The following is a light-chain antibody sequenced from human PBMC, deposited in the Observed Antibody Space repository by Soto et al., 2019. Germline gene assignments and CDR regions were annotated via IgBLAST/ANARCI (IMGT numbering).Light chain of an antibody. V-gene: IGKV1-39*01. CDR1: QSISSY. Sequence: DIQMTQSPSSLSASVGDRVTITCRASQSISSYLNWYQQKPGKAPKLLIYAASSLQSGVPSRFSGSGPGTDFPLTISSLQSEDFAMSYRQQSYSTPLVTFGPG. J-gene: IGKJ3*01. CDR2: AAS. CDR3: QQSYSTPLVT.